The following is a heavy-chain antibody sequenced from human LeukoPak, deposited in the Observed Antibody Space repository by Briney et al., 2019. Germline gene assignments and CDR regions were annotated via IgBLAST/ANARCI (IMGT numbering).Heavy chain of an antibody. V-gene: IGHV1-18*01. CDR2: ISGNNDNP. Sequence: ASVKVSCKTSGYTFSNFGINWVRQAPGQGLEWMGWISGNNDNPNYGQKFQGRFAVTTDSSTTTVYMELKNLTFDDTAVYYCARDGTSTDDYWGQGTLVTVST. J-gene: IGHJ4*02. CDR3: ARDGTSTDDY. CDR1: GYTFSNFG. D-gene: IGHD2-2*01.